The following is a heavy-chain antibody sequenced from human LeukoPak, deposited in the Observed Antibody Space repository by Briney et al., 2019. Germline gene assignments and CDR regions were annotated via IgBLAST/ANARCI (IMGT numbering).Heavy chain of an antibody. Sequence: PSETLSLTCPVSAGSISSYSWSWIRQPAGKGLEWIGRIYSSGSTNYNPSLKSRVTMSIDTSKNQFSLNLGSVTAADTAVYYCARGQTDSYYNYMDVWGKGTTVTVSS. CDR1: AGSISSYS. D-gene: IGHD1-14*01. V-gene: IGHV4-4*07. J-gene: IGHJ6*03. CDR2: IYSSGST. CDR3: ARGQTDSYYNYMDV.